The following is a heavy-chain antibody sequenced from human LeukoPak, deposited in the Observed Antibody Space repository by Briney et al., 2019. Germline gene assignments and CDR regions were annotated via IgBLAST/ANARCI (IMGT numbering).Heavy chain of an antibody. CDR2: INHSGST. D-gene: IGHD6-13*01. J-gene: IGHJ4*02. Sequence: NPSETLSLTCAVYGGSFSGYYWSWIRQPPGKGLEWIGEINHSGSTNYNPSLKSRVTISVDTSKNQFSLKLSSVTAADTAVYYCARVRGSSWHGESYYFDYWGQGTLVTVSS. CDR3: ARVRGSSWHGESYYFDY. CDR1: GGSFSGYY. V-gene: IGHV4-34*01.